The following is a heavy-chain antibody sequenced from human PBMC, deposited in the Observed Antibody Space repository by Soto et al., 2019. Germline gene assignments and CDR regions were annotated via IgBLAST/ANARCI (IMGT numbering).Heavy chain of an antibody. J-gene: IGHJ4*02. CDR1: GGTFSSYA. CDR3: ARCPPDYCDSSGLTFAY. V-gene: IGHV1-69*13. CDR2: IIPIFGTA. D-gene: IGHD3-22*01. Sequence: SVKVSCKASGGTFSSYAISWVRQAPGQGLEWMGGIIPIFGTANYAQKFRGRVTITADESTSTAYMELSSLRSEDTAVFFCARCPPDYCDSSGLTFAYWCRGTLVIVS.